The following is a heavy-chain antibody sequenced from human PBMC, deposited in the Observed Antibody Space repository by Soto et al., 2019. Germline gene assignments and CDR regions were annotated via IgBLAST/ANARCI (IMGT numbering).Heavy chain of an antibody. D-gene: IGHD3-22*01. Sequence: SETLSLTCTVSGGSINSGDYYWSWIRQHPGKGLEWIGYIYYSGSTYYNPSLKSRVTISVDTSKNQFSLKLSSVTAADTAVYYCARRVYDSSGYFDYWGQGTLVT. V-gene: IGHV4-31*03. CDR2: IYYSGST. CDR3: ARRVYDSSGYFDY. CDR1: GGSINSGDYY. J-gene: IGHJ4*02.